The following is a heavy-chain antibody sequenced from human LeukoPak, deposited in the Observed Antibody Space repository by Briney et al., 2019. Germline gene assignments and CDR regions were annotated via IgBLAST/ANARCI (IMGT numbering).Heavy chain of an antibody. V-gene: IGHV4-39*01. CDR2: IYYSGST. CDR1: GGSISSSSYY. CDR3: AGGGSSSWSHFDY. D-gene: IGHD6-13*01. J-gene: IGHJ4*02. Sequence: SEALSLTCTVSGGSISSSSYYWGWIRQPPGKGLEWIGSIYYSGSTYYHPSLKSRVTISVDTSKSQFSLKLSSVTAADTAVYYCAGGGSSSWSHFDYWGQGTLVTVSS.